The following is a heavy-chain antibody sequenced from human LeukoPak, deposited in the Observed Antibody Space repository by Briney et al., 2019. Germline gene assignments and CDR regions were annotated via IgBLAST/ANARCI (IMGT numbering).Heavy chain of an antibody. J-gene: IGHJ4*02. V-gene: IGHV4-34*01. CDR2: INHSGST. CDR1: GGSFSGYY. Sequence: SETLSLTCAVYGGSFSGYYWSWIRQPPGKGLEWIGEINHSGSTNYNPSLKSRVTISVDTSKNQFSLKLSSVTAADTAVCYCARLPQYYYDSSGYFDYWGQGTLVTVSS. D-gene: IGHD3-22*01. CDR3: ARLPQYYYDSSGYFDY.